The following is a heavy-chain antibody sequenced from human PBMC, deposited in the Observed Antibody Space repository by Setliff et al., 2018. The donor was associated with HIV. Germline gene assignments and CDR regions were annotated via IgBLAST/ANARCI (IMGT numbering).Heavy chain of an antibody. CDR1: KYTFTDYY. CDR3: ATGRIPGIPAVIVY. J-gene: IGHJ4*02. CDR2: VDPEGGKT. D-gene: IGHD6-13*01. V-gene: IGHV1-69-2*01. Sequence: GASVKVSCKASKYTFTDYYMHWVQQAPGKGLEWMGRVDPEGGKTIYAENFQGRVTITADTSTDTTYMKLSSLRSEDTAVYYCATGRIPGIPAVIVYWGQGTLVTVSS.